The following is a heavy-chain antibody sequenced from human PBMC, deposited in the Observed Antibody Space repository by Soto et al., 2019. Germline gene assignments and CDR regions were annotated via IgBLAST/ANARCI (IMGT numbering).Heavy chain of an antibody. J-gene: IGHJ5*02. Sequence: TGGSLRLSCAASGVTFSSYGMHWVRQAPGKGLEWVAVIWYDGSNKYYADSVKGRFTISRDNSKNTLYLQMNSLRAEDTAVYYCARDLLNDFWSGIGPWGQGTLVTVSS. CDR3: ARDLLNDFWSGIGP. V-gene: IGHV3-33*01. D-gene: IGHD3-3*01. CDR2: IWYDGSNK. CDR1: GVTFSSYG.